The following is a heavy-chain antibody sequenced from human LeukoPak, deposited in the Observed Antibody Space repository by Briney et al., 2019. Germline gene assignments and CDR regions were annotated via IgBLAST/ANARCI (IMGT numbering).Heavy chain of an antibody. Sequence: GGSLRLSCAASGFTFSSYWMSWVRQAPGKGLEWVANIKQDGSEKYYVDSVKGRFTISRDNAKNSLYLQMNSLRAEDTAVYYCARAGQYIVVVPAAMSRVDYWGQGTLATVSS. CDR1: GFTFSSYW. CDR3: ARAGQYIVVVPAAMSRVDY. D-gene: IGHD2-2*01. V-gene: IGHV3-7*01. J-gene: IGHJ4*02. CDR2: IKQDGSEK.